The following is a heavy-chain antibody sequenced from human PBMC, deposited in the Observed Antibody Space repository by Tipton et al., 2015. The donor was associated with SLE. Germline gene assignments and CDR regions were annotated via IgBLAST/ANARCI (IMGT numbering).Heavy chain of an antibody. CDR1: GGSISSSSYY. V-gene: IGHV4-39*07. J-gene: IGHJ1*01. Sequence: TLSLTCTVSGGSISSSSYYWGWIRQPPGKGLEWIGSIYHSGSTYYNPSLKSRVTISVDTSKNQFSLKLSSVTAADTAVYYCARGRGYGDPEYFQHWGQGTLVTVSS. D-gene: IGHD4-17*01. CDR2: IYHSGST. CDR3: ARGRGYGDPEYFQH.